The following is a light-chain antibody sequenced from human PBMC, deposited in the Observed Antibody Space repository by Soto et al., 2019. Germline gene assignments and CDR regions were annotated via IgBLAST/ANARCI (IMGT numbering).Light chain of an antibody. J-gene: IGKJ1*01. Sequence: LVRTQISDTLTVAAGGRSILSCRPSQSINSDLAWYQQQPGQPPRLLLYGASTRATGVPARFIGSGSGADFTPPVSSLQSEDFAVYYCQQYYIYPPWTVGLGTKVDIK. CDR3: QQYYIYPPWT. CDR1: QSINSD. CDR2: GAS. V-gene: IGKV3-15*01.